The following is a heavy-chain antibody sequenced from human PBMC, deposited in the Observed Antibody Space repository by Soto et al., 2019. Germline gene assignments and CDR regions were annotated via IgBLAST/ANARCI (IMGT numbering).Heavy chain of an antibody. CDR1: GGTFSSYA. CDR3: ARGKGYGGRKRYGMDV. CDR2: IIPIFGTA. Sequence: GASVKVSCKASGGTFSSYAISWVRQAPGQGLEWMGGIIPIFGTANYAQKFQGRVTITADESTSTAYMELSSLRSEDTAVYYCARGKGYGGRKRYGMDVGGKGTTVTGYS. J-gene: IGHJ6*04. V-gene: IGHV1-69*13. D-gene: IGHD5-18*01.